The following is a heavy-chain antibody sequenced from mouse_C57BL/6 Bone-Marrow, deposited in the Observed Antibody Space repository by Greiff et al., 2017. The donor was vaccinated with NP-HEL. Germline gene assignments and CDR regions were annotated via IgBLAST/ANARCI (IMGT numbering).Heavy chain of an antibody. CDR1: GYTFTDYN. CDR2: INPNNGGT. CDR3: ASGDDGYYSAWFAY. V-gene: IGHV1-22*01. Sequence: VQLQQSGPELVKPGASVKMSCKASGYTFTDYNMHWVKQSHGKSLEWIGYINPNNGGTSYNQKFKGKATLTVNKSSSTAYMELRSLTSEDSAVYYGASGDDGYYSAWFAYWGQGTLVTVAA. D-gene: IGHD2-3*01. J-gene: IGHJ3*01.